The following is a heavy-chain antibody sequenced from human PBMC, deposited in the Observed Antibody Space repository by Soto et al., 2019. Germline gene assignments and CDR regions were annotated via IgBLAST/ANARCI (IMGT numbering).Heavy chain of an antibody. CDR2: MNPNSGNT. V-gene: IGHV1-8*01. D-gene: IGHD3-9*01. Sequence: VASVKVSCKASGYTFSTYDINWVRQATGQGLEWMGWMNPNSGNTGYAQKFQGRVTMTRNTSTTTAYMELSSLISEDTAVYYCASWAGYSKWGQGTQVTVSS. J-gene: IGHJ4*02. CDR3: ASWAGYSK. CDR1: GYTFSTYD.